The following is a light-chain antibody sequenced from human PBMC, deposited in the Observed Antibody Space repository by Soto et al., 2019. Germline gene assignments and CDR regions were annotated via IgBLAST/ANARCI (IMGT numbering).Light chain of an antibody. CDR1: QSVSSSY. Sequence: EIVLTQSPGTLSLSPGERATLSCRASQSVSSSYLAWYQQKPGQAPRLLIYGASSRATGIPDRFSGSGSGTDFTLTISRLEPEDFAVYYCQQYGSSPRTCGQGTKVDI. CDR3: QQYGSSPRT. J-gene: IGKJ1*01. V-gene: IGKV3-20*01. CDR2: GAS.